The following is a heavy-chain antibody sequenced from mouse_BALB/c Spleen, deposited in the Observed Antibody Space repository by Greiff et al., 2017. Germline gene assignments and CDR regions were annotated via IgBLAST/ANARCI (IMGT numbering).Heavy chain of an antibody. Sequence: EMMLVESGGGLVQPGGSLRLSCATSGFTFTDYYMSWVRQPPGKALEWLGFIRNKANGYTTEYSASVKGRFTISRDNSQSILYLQMNTLRAEDSATYYCARDKGGYYDFDYWGQGTTLTVSS. CDR1: GFTFTDYY. CDR3: ARDKGGYYDFDY. V-gene: IGHV7-3*02. J-gene: IGHJ2*01. D-gene: IGHD2-3*01. CDR2: IRNKANGYTT.